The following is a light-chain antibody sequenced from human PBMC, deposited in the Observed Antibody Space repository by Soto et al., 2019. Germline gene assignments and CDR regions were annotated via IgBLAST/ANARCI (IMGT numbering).Light chain of an antibody. J-gene: IGKJ3*01. Sequence: EILLTQAPGTLSLSPGDRATLSCRASQSVSSNLAWYQQKPGQAPRLLIYGASTRATGIPARFSGSGSGTEFTLTISSLQSEDFAVYYCQQYNNWPPRTFGPGTKVDIK. V-gene: IGKV3-15*01. CDR1: QSVSSN. CDR3: QQYNNWPPRT. CDR2: GAS.